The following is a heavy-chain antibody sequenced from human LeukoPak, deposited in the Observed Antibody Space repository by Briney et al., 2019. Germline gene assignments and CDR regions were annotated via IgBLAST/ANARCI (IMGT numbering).Heavy chain of an antibody. V-gene: IGHV3-23*01. D-gene: IGHD1-26*01. CDR3: AKVVTSESYYYFDF. CDR2: IRNSGSDT. Sequence: GGSLRLSCAASGFTFSSYAMSGVRQAPGKGLEWVSAIRNSGSDTYYPDPVRGRFTISRDNSKNTLSLQMNSLRAEDTAIYYCAKVVTSESYYYFDFWGQGTLVTVSS. J-gene: IGHJ4*02. CDR1: GFTFSSYA.